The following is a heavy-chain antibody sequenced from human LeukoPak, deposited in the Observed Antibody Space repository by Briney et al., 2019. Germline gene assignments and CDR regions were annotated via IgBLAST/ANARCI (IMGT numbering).Heavy chain of an antibody. J-gene: IGHJ1*01. V-gene: IGHV1-18*01. CDR2: ISAYNGNT. CDR1: GYTFTSYG. CDR3: ARDFFSIVVVPAAIRHPGYFQH. D-gene: IGHD2-2*01. Sequence: GASVKVSCKDSGYTFTSYGISWVRQAPGQGLEWMGWISAYNGNTNYAQKLQGRVTMTTDTSTSTAYMELRSLRSDDTAVYYCARDFFSIVVVPAAIRHPGYFQHWGQGTLVTVSS.